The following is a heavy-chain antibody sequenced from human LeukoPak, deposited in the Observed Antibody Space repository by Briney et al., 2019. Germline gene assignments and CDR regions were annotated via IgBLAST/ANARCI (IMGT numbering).Heavy chain of an antibody. CDR3: ARDGCSSTSCYTW. V-gene: IGHV3-48*01. Sequence: GGALRLSCAASGLTFRRYSMNWVRQAPGKGLEGVSYISSSRSTIYYADSVKGRFTISRDNAKTSLYLQMNSLRAEDTAVYYCARDGCSSTSCYTWWGQGTLVTVSS. D-gene: IGHD2-2*02. CDR1: GLTFRRYS. J-gene: IGHJ4*02. CDR2: ISSSRSTI.